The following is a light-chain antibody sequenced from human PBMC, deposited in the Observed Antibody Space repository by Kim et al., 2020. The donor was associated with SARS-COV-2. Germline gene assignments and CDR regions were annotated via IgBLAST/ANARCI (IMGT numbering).Light chain of an antibody. CDR2: DAS. CDR3: QQRRKSIT. CDR1: ESVRTY. Sequence: SLCPGESATLSGRAIESVRTYLAWHQQKPGQAPRLLISDASNRATGVPVRFSGSGSGTDFTLTISSLEPEDFAVYYCQQRRKSITFGQGTRLEIK. V-gene: IGKV3-11*01. J-gene: IGKJ5*01.